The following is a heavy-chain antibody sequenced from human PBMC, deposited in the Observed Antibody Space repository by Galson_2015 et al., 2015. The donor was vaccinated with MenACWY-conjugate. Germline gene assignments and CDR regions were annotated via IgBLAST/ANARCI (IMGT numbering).Heavy chain of an antibody. Sequence: QSGAEVKKPGESLTISCKGFGYSFDNFWIGWVRQMPGKGLEWMGRIDPTDSYTNYSPSVQGHVTISADKSVNTAYLQWSSLKASDTALYYCARHKGTWYFEDWGQGSLVTVSS. CDR2: IDPTDSYT. J-gene: IGHJ4*02. V-gene: IGHV5-10-1*01. D-gene: IGHD6-13*01. CDR3: ARHKGTWYFED. CDR1: GYSFDNFW.